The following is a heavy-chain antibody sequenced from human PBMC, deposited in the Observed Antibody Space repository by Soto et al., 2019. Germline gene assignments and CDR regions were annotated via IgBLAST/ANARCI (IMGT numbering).Heavy chain of an antibody. CDR2: MYNTGST. Sequence: SETLSLTCTVSGAAISGYYWSWSRQPPGKGLEWIGYMYNTGSTVYNPSFKSRVTISVDTSKNQFSLKLNSVTAADTAVYYCARDLWGYCGTDCYPLDVWGQGTTVTVS. CDR1: GAAISGYY. J-gene: IGHJ6*02. D-gene: IGHD2-21*02. V-gene: IGHV4-59*01. CDR3: ARDLWGYCGTDCYPLDV.